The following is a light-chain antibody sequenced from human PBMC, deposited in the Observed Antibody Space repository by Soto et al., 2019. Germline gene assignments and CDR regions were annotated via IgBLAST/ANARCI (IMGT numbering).Light chain of an antibody. CDR3: QQYNSAWT. CDR2: DAS. CDR1: QSISSW. Sequence: DIQMTQSPSTLSASVGDRVTITCRASQSISSWLAWYQQKPGKAPKLLIYDASSLESGVPSRFSDSGSGTELTLTISSLQPDDFATYYCQQYNSAWTFGQGTKVEIK. J-gene: IGKJ1*01. V-gene: IGKV1-5*01.